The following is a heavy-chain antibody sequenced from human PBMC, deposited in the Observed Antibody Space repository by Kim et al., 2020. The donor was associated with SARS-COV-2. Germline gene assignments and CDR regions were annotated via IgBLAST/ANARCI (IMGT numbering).Heavy chain of an antibody. CDR2: INPNSGGT. CDR3: ARDHRRVIAAAGTAVDP. J-gene: IGHJ5*02. CDR1: GYTFTGYY. Sequence: ASVKVSCKASGYTFTGYYMHWVRQAPGQGLEWMGWINPNSGGTNYAQKFQGRVTMTRDTSISTAYMELSRLRSDDTAVYYCARDHRRVIAAAGTAVDPWGQGTLVTVSS. D-gene: IGHD6-13*01. V-gene: IGHV1-2*02.